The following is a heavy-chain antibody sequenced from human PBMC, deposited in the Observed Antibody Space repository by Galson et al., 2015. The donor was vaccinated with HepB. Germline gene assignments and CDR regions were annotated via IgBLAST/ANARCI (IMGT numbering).Heavy chain of an antibody. D-gene: IGHD2-2*02. CDR1: GFTFSSYS. CDR2: ISGSGGST. CDR3: AKDLWGTSCYNY. Sequence: LSLSCAASGFTFSSYSMNWVRQAPGKGLEWVSAISGSGGSTYYADSVKGRFTISRDNSKNTLYLQMNSLRAEDTALYYCAKDLWGTSCYNYWGQGTLVTVSS. J-gene: IGHJ4*02. V-gene: IGHV3-23*01.